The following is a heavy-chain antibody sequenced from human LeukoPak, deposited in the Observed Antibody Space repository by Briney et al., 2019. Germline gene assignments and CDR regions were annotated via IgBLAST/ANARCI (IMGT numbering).Heavy chain of an antibody. D-gene: IGHD3-10*01. J-gene: IGHJ4*02. CDR1: GFTVSSNY. Sequence: GGSLRLSCAASGFTVSSNYMSWVRQAPGKGLEWVSVIYSGGSTYYADSVKGRFTISRDNSKNTLYLQMNSLRAEDTAVYYCARSYKGGGFGEHFDYWGQGTLVTVSS. CDR2: IYSGGST. CDR3: ARSYKGGGFGEHFDY. V-gene: IGHV3-53*01.